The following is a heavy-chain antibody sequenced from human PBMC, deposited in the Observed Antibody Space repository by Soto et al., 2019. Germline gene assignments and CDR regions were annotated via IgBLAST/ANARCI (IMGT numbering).Heavy chain of an antibody. CDR1: QFTFRSYG. CDR2: IKQDGSEK. CDR3: ARSATVATDYYYYGMDV. D-gene: IGHD1-1*01. V-gene: IGHV3-7*03. Sequence: GGSLRLSCATSQFTFRSYGMHWVRQAPGKGLQWVANIKQDGSEKYYVDSVKGRFTISRDNAKNSLYLQMNSLRAEDTAVYYCARSATVATDYYYYGMDVWGQGTTVTVSS. J-gene: IGHJ6*02.